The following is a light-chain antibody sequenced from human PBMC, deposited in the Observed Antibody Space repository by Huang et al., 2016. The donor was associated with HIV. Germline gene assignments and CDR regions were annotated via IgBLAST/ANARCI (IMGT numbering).Light chain of an antibody. CDR2: DAS. J-gene: IGKJ2*01. CDR3: QQRNDWPPYT. CDR1: QSVTNF. Sequence: EVVLTQSPATLSLSPGERATLSCRASQSVTNFLDWYQQKPGQPPRLLIYDASTRATDIPPRFSGSGSGTDFTLTIISLEPEDFAVYYCQQRNDWPPYTFGQGTRLEIK. V-gene: IGKV3-11*01.